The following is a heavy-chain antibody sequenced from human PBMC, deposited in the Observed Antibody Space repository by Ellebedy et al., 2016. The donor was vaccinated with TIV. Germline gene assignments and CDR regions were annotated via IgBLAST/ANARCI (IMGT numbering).Heavy chain of an antibody. D-gene: IGHD1-26*01. V-gene: IGHV3-15*01. Sequence: GESLKISXVASGITFTNAWMNWVRQAPGKGLEWVGLIKSKIDGGTTAYAAPVKGRFTISRDDSQHTLYLQMNSLKAVDTAVYYCTTDRRGSYDIPLDIWGQGTMVSASS. CDR3: TTDRRGSYDIPLDI. CDR2: IKSKIDGGTT. J-gene: IGHJ3*02. CDR1: GITFTNAW.